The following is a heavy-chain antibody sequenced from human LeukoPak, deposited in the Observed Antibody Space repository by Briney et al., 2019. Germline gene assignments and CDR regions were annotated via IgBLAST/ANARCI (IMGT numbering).Heavy chain of an antibody. J-gene: IGHJ4*02. CDR2: INPTDDST. CDR3: AREGDGYKKFDY. D-gene: IGHD5-24*01. CDR1: GGTFSSYT. V-gene: IGHV1-46*01. Sequence: ASVKVSCKASGGTFSSYTISWVRQAPGQGLEWMGFINPTDDSTNYAQKFRGRVTVSRGTSTSTIYMELSSLRSDDTAMYYCAREGDGYKKFDYWAQGILVTVSS.